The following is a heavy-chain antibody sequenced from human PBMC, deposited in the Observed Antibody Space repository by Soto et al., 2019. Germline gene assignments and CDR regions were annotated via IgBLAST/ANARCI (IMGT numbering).Heavy chain of an antibody. J-gene: IGHJ6*02. CDR2: IYRGLST. CDR3: AKDHGDFVGVLGGERATRRIKGRLNNALDF. Sequence: VGSLRLSCGVSGFIVSNTYMSWVRQAPGKGLEWVAVIYRGLSTHYADSVKGRFTISRDDSKNTVHLLMINLKVEDTAIYYCAKDHGDFVGVLGGERATRRIKGRLNNALDFWGPGTTVTVSS. V-gene: IGHV3-53*01. CDR1: GFIVSNTY. D-gene: IGHD3-3*02.